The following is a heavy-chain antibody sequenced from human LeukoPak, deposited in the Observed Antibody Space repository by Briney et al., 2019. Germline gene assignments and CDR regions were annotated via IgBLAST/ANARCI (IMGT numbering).Heavy chain of an antibody. CDR2: IYYSGST. V-gene: IGHV4-59*01. Sequence: SETPSLTCTVSGGSISSYYWSWIRQPPGKGLEWIGYIYYSGSTNYNPSLKSRVTISVDTSKNQFSLKLSSVTAADTAVYYCARVLRFLEWSPYYHYMDVWGKGTTVTVSS. CDR3: ARVLRFLEWSPYYHYMDV. CDR1: GGSISSYY. J-gene: IGHJ6*03. D-gene: IGHD3-3*01.